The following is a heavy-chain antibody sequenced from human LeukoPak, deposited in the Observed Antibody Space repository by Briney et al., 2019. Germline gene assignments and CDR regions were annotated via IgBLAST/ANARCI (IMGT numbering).Heavy chain of an antibody. CDR3: SRNADHDW. V-gene: IGHV3-15*01. CDR1: GFTFSNAW. D-gene: IGHD1-14*01. CDR2: IKRQTEGWTK. J-gene: IGHJ4*02. Sequence: GGSLRLSCATSGFTFSNAWMHWVRQNPGKGLEWVARIKRQTEGWTKDYAAPVKGRFTISRDDSKSTLYLQMNSLQIEDTAVYYCSRNADHDWWGQGTLVTVSS.